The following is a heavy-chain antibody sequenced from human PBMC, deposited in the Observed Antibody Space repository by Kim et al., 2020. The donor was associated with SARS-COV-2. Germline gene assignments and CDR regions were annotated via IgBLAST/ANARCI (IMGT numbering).Heavy chain of an antibody. J-gene: IGHJ6*02. CDR1: GFTFTSSA. D-gene: IGHD2-2*01. CDR2: IVVGSGNT. V-gene: IGHV1-58*01. CDR3: AGGAAMGLYYYYGMDV. Sequence: SVKVSCKASGFTFTSSAVQWVRQARGQRLEWIGWIVVGSGNTNYAQKFQERVTITRDMSTSTAYMELSSLRSEDTAVYYCAGGAAMGLYYYYGMDVWGQGTTVTVSS.